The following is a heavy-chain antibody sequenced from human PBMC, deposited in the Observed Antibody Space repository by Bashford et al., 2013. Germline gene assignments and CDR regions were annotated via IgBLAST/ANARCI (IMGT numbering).Heavy chain of an antibody. V-gene: IGHV4-61*02. CDR2: IDTSGYT. CDR1: GGSISSGSYY. D-gene: IGHD4-17*01. J-gene: IGHJ6*02. Sequence: SETLSLTCTVSGGSISSGSYYWSWIRQPAGKGLEWIGRIDTSGYTNYNPSLKSRVTMSIDTSKNQFSLRLSSVAAADTAVYYCARSPLRYGDYGYYYYGMDVWGQGTTVTVSS. CDR3: ARSPLRYGDYGYYYYGMDV.